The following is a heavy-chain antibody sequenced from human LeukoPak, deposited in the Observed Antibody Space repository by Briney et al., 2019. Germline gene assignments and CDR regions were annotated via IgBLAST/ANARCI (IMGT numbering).Heavy chain of an antibody. Sequence: SVKVSCKASGGTFSSYAISWVRQAPGQGLEWMGGIIPIFGTANYAQKFQGRVTITTDESTSTAYMELSSLRSEDTAVYYCAFIPYCSGTSCQMADSGDYWGQGTLVTVSS. CDR1: GGTFSSYA. J-gene: IGHJ4*02. CDR3: AFIPYCSGTSCQMADSGDY. D-gene: IGHD2-2*01. V-gene: IGHV1-69*05. CDR2: IIPIFGTA.